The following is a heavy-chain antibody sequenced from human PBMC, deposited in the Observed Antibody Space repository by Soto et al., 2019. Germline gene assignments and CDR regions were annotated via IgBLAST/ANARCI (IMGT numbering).Heavy chain of an antibody. D-gene: IGHD1-1*01. V-gene: IGHV3-72*01. J-gene: IGHJ4*02. CDR2: TRNKANSYTT. CDR1: GFTFSDHY. CDR3: AREMRWNDIGHNFDY. Sequence: EVQLVESGGGLVQPGGSLRLSCAASGFTFSDHYMDWVRQAPGKGLEWVGRTRNKANSYTTEYAASVKGRFTISRDDSKNSLYLQMNSLKTEDTAVYYCAREMRWNDIGHNFDYWGQGTLITVSS.